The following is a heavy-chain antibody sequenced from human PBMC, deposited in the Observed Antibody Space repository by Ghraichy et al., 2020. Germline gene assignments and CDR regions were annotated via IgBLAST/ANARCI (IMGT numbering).Heavy chain of an antibody. J-gene: IGHJ6*02. CDR3: ASHQPLYYYGMDV. V-gene: IGHV3-21*01. CDR1: GFTFSSYS. CDR2: ISSSSYI. D-gene: IGHD2-2*01. Sequence: GESLNISCAASGFTFSSYSMNWVRQAPGKGLEWVSSISSSSYIYYADSVKGRFTISRDNAKNSLYLQMNSLRAEDTAVYYCASHQPLYYYGMDVWGQGTTVTVSS.